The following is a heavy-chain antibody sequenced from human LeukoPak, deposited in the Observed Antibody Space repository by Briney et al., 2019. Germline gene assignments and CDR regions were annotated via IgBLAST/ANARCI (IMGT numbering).Heavy chain of an antibody. CDR1: GGTFSSYA. V-gene: IGHV1-69*04. J-gene: IGHJ6*02. Sequence: ASVKVSCKASGGTFSSYAISWVRQAPGQGLEWMGRIIPILGIANYAQKFQGRVMITADKSTSTAYMELSSLRSEDTAVYYCARTKGSGKWELLARLSQEYYYYGMDVWGQGTTVTVSS. CDR2: IIPILGIA. D-gene: IGHD1-26*01. CDR3: ARTKGSGKWELLARLSQEYYYYGMDV.